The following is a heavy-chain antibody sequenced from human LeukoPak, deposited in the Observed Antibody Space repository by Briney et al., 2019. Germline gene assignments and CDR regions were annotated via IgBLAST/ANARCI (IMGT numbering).Heavy chain of an antibody. CDR2: ISGSGGST. D-gene: IGHD3-10*01. Sequence: GGSLRLSCAASGFTFSSYAMSWVRQAPGKGLEWVSAISGSGGSTYYADSVKGRFTISRDNSKNTLYLQMNSLRAEDTAVYYCAKGLYGSGSYYKVFGWYFDLWGRGTLVTVSS. CDR3: AKGLYGSGSYYKVFGWYFDL. J-gene: IGHJ2*01. V-gene: IGHV3-23*01. CDR1: GFTFSSYA.